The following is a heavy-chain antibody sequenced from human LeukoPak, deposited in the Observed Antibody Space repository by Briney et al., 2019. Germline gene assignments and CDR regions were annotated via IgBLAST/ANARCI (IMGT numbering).Heavy chain of an antibody. D-gene: IGHD3-22*01. CDR1: GDSISSNDYY. CDR3: ARGHRNYDSSGYLSVAAFDI. CDR2: IYYSGST. J-gene: IGHJ3*02. V-gene: IGHV4-31*03. Sequence: PSETLSLTCTVSGDSISSNDYYWSWIRQHPGKGLEWIGYIYYSGSTYYNPSLKSRVTISVDTSKNQFSLKLSSVTAADTAVYYCARGHRNYDSSGYLSVAAFDIWGQGTMVTVSS.